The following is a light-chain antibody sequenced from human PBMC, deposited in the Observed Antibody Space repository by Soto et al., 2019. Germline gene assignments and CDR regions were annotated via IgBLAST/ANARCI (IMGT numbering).Light chain of an antibody. V-gene: IGLV1-44*01. CDR1: TSNIGSNT. Sequence: QSVLTQPPSASGTPGQRVTISCSGTTSNIGSNTVSWYHHLPGTAPKLLTYSNDQRPSGVPDRFSGSKSGTSASLAISGLQSEDEADYYCAIWDLTLSAWVFGGGTKLTVL. CDR3: AIWDLTLSAWV. J-gene: IGLJ3*02. CDR2: SND.